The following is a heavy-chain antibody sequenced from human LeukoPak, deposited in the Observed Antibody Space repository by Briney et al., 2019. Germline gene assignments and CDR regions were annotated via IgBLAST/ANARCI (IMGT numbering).Heavy chain of an antibody. CDR1: GGSISSYY. Sequence: PSETLSLTCTVSGGSISSYYWSWIRQPPGKGLGWIGYIYYSGSTNYNPSLKSRVTISVDTSKNQFSLKLSSVTAADTAVYYCARHYDSSGIDAFGIWGQGTMVTVSS. D-gene: IGHD3-22*01. J-gene: IGHJ3*02. CDR2: IYYSGST. CDR3: ARHYDSSGIDAFGI. V-gene: IGHV4-59*08.